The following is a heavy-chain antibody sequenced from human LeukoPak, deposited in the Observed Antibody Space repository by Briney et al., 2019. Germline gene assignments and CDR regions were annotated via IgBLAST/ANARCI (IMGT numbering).Heavy chain of an antibody. J-gene: IGHJ4*02. Sequence: PSQTLPLTCTVSGGSISSGGYYWSWIRQHPGKGLEWIGYIYYSGSTYYNPSLKSRVTISVDTSKNQFSLKLSSVTAADTAVYYCARVSIAAAGIYYFDYWGQGTLVTVSS. V-gene: IGHV4-31*03. CDR3: ARVSIAAAGIYYFDY. D-gene: IGHD6-13*01. CDR2: IYYSGST. CDR1: GGSISSGGYY.